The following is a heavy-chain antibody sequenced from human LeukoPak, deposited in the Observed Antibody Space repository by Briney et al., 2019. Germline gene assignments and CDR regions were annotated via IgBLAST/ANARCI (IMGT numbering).Heavy chain of an antibody. Sequence: GGSLRLSCAASGFTFISYSMNWVRQAPGKGLEWVSYISSSSSTIYYADSVKGRFTISRDNAKDSLYLQMKSLRAEDTAVYYCARDFLDYYYSPDSFDYWGQGNLVTVSS. D-gene: IGHD3-22*01. J-gene: IGHJ4*02. CDR1: GFTFISYS. CDR3: ARDFLDYYYSPDSFDY. V-gene: IGHV3-48*01. CDR2: ISSSSSTI.